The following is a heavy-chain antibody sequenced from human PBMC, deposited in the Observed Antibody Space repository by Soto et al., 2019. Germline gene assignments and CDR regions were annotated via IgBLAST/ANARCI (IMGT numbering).Heavy chain of an antibody. CDR2: ISAYNGNT. J-gene: IGHJ3*02. CDR1: GFTFSSYG. D-gene: IGHD4-17*01. V-gene: IGHV1-18*01. CDR3: ASSPVTTVTHNDAFDI. Sequence: APGKVSCKASGFTFSSYGISWGRQAPGQGLEWMGWISAYNGNTNYAQKLQGRVTMTTGTSTSTAYMELRSLRSDDTAVYYCASSPVTTVTHNDAFDIWGQGTMVTVSS.